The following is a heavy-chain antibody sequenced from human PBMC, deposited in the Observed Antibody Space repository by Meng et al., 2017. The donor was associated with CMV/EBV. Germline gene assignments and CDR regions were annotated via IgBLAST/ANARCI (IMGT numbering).Heavy chain of an antibody. Sequence: SETLSLTCTVSGGSISSSSYYWGWIRQPPGKGLEWIGRIYYSGSTYYNPSLKSRVTISVDTSKNQFSLKLSSVTAADTAVYYCARLGYSSGWYLGYWGQGTLVTVSS. CDR3: ARLGYSSGWYLGY. CDR2: IYYSGST. J-gene: IGHJ4*02. CDR1: GGSISSSSYY. V-gene: IGHV4-39*01. D-gene: IGHD6-19*01.